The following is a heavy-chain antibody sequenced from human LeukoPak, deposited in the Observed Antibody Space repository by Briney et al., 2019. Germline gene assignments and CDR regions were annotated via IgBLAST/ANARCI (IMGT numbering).Heavy chain of an antibody. D-gene: IGHD1-26*01. CDR1: GFTFSSYA. Sequence: GGSLRLSCAASGFTFSSYAMHWVRQAPGKGLEYVSAISSNGGSTYYANSVKGRFTISRDNSKNTLYLQMGSLRAEDMAVYYCARDGELRRGWGQGTLVTVPS. CDR3: ARDGELRRG. J-gene: IGHJ4*02. V-gene: IGHV3-64*01. CDR2: ISSNGGST.